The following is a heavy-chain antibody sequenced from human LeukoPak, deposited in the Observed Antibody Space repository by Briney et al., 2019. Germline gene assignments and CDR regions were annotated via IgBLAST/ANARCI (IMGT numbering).Heavy chain of an antibody. V-gene: IGHV3-9*01. CDR1: GFTFDDYA. CDR3: ARVRGVLSA. D-gene: IGHD3-10*01. Sequence: QTGGSLRLSCAASGFTFDDYAMHWVRQAPGKGLEWVSGISWNSGSIGYADSVKGRFTISRDNAKNSLYLQMNSLRAEDTAVYYCARVRGVLSAWGQGTLVTVSS. J-gene: IGHJ4*02. CDR2: ISWNSGSI.